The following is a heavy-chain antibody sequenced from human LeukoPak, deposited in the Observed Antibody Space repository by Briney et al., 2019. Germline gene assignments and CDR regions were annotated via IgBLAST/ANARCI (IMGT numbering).Heavy chain of an antibody. V-gene: IGHV3-30*04. D-gene: IGHD4-17*01. CDR3: AKARPLRYRTGPTYYFDY. J-gene: IGHJ4*02. CDR2: ISYDGSNK. CDR1: GFTFSSYA. Sequence: GGSLTLSCAASGFTFSSYAMHWVRQAPGKGLEWVAVISYDGSNKYYADSVKGRFTISRDNSKNTLYLQMNSLRAEDTAVYYCAKARPLRYRTGPTYYFDYWGQGTLVTVSS.